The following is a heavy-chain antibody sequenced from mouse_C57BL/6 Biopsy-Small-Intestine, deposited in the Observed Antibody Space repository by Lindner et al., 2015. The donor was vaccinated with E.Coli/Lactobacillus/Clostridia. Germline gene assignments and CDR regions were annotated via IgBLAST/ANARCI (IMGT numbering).Heavy chain of an antibody. CDR3: ARSTTGGGMDY. D-gene: IGHD1-1*01. Sequence: VQLQESGPELVKPGASVKIPCKASGYVFSSSWMNWVKQRPGKGLEWIGRIFPGDGDTNYNGKFKDKATLTADKSSSTAYMQLSSLTSEDSAVYFCARSTTGGGMDYWGQGTSVTVSS. V-gene: IGHV1-82*01. CDR2: IFPGDGDT. CDR1: GYVFSSSW. J-gene: IGHJ4*01.